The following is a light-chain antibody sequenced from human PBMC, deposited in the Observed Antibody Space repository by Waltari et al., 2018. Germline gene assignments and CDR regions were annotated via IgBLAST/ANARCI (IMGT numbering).Light chain of an antibody. CDR3: QQYNRWPPLT. Sequence: DIVMTQSPATLSVSPGERVTLSCKASQSIADNLAWYQQKPGQAPRLLIYAASTRATGVPARFRGSGSGTEFTLTISSLQSEDCGVFYCQQYNRWPPLTFGGGTKVEIK. J-gene: IGKJ4*01. CDR2: AAS. V-gene: IGKV3-15*01. CDR1: QSIADN.